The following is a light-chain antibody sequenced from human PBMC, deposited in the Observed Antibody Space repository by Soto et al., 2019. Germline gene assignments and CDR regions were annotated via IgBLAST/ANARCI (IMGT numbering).Light chain of an antibody. V-gene: IGKV1-9*01. CDR3: QQLNGYQLA. CDR1: QAMSTY. Sequence: DIQLTQSPSFLSAFVGDTVTITCRASQAMSTYLAWYQQKPGKGPKLLIRSASTLQSGVPPRFSGGGSGTEFTLTSSTLQPDDSGIYYCQQLNGYQLAFGGGTNVEIK. J-gene: IGKJ4*01. CDR2: SAS.